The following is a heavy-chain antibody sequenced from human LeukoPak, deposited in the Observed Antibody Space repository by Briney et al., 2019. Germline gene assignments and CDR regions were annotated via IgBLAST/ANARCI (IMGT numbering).Heavy chain of an antibody. V-gene: IGHV1-46*01. CDR3: ARDSADVDIVATMEYGCFDY. CDR2: INPSGGST. D-gene: IGHD5-12*01. J-gene: IGHJ4*02. Sequence: ASVKVSCKASGYTFTSYYMHWVRQAPGQGLEWMGIINPSGGSTSYAQKFQGRVTMTRDMSTSTVYMELSSLRSEDTAVYYCARDSADVDIVATMEYGCFDYWGQGTLVTVSS. CDR1: GYTFTSYY.